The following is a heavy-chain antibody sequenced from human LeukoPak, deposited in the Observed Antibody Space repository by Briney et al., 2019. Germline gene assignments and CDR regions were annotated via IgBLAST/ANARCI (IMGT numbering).Heavy chain of an antibody. Sequence: SETLSLTCAVSGGSISSGGYSWSWIRQPPGKGLEWIGYIYHSGSTYYNPSLKSRVTISVDRSKNQFSLKLSSVTAADTAVYYCARAQYYDFWSGYFAFDIWGQGTMVTVSS. CDR2: IYHSGST. D-gene: IGHD3-3*01. CDR1: GGSISSGGYS. V-gene: IGHV4-30-2*01. CDR3: ARAQYYDFWSGYFAFDI. J-gene: IGHJ3*02.